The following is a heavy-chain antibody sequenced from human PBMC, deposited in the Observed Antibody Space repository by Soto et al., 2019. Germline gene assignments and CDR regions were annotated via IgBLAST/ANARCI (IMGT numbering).Heavy chain of an antibody. D-gene: IGHD2-15*01. J-gene: IGHJ6*02. CDR2: INPNSGGT. Sequence: ASVKVSCKASGYTFTGYYMHWVRQAPGQGLEWMGWINPNSGGTNYAQKFQGWVTMTRDTSISTAYMELSRLRSDDTAVYYCARDGCSGGSCYSVRYHDDYYYYGMDVWGQGTTVTVSS. V-gene: IGHV1-2*04. CDR1: GYTFTGYY. CDR3: ARDGCSGGSCYSVRYHDDYYYYGMDV.